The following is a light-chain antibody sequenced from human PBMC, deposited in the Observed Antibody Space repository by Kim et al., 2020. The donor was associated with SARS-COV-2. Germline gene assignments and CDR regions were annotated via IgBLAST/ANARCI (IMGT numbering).Light chain of an antibody. CDR2: VNSDGSH. CDR1: SGNSSYA. V-gene: IGLV4-69*01. CDR3: QTWGAGMGV. J-gene: IGLJ3*02. Sequence: QLVLTQSHSASASLGASVKLTCTLSSGNSSYAIAWHQQQPEKGPRYLMKVNSDGSHSKGDGIPDRFSGSSSGAERYLTISSLQSEDEADYYCQTWGAGMGVFGGGTQLTVL.